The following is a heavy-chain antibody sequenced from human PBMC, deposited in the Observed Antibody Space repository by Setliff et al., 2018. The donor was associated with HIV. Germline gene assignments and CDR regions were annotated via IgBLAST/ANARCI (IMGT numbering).Heavy chain of an antibody. CDR3: ARRIDDSGSFPDKNWFDT. V-gene: IGHV4-4*09. J-gene: IGHJ5*02. CDR1: GGSINNYC. CDR2: IFAGGTT. Sequence: SETLSLTCTVSGGSINNYCWNWIRQPPGRGLEWIGFIFAGGTTKYNPSLQSRVTMSIDTSKNQFSLKLTSVTAADTAVYYCARRIDDSGSFPDKNWFDTWGQGSLVTVSS. D-gene: IGHD3-10*01.